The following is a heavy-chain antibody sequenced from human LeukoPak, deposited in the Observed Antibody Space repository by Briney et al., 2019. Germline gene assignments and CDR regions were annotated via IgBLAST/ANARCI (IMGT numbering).Heavy chain of an antibody. CDR1: GDTFTVYY. D-gene: IGHD3-10*01. V-gene: IGHV1-2*02. CDR2: INPKSGGT. J-gene: IGHJ4*02. Sequence: ASVTVSCTASGDTFTVYYIHWVRQAPGQGLGWMGWINPKSGGTNYAQKFQGRITMTSDTSINTDYMELSRLTSDDTAVYYCARGLSFYDSGSYFFYYWGQGTLVTVSS. CDR3: ARGLSFYDSGSYFFYY.